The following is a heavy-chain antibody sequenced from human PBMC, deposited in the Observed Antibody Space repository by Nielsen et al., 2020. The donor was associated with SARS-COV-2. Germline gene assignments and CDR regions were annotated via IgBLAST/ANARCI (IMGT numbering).Heavy chain of an antibody. CDR2: ISWNSGSI. Sequence: GGSLRLSCAASGFTFDDYAMHWVRQAPGKGLEWVSGISWNSGSIGYADSVKGRFTISRDNAKNSLYLQMNSLRAEDTALYHCAKDGLAVAGLEGFDYWGQGTLVTVSS. D-gene: IGHD6-19*01. CDR3: AKDGLAVAGLEGFDY. V-gene: IGHV3-9*01. CDR1: GFTFDDYA. J-gene: IGHJ4*02.